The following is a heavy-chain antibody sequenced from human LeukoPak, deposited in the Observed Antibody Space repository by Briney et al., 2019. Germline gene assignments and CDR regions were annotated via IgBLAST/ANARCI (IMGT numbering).Heavy chain of an antibody. V-gene: IGHV4-34*01. CDR2: INHSGST. D-gene: IGHD3/OR15-3a*01. J-gene: IGHJ4*02. CDR3: ARHALDASSPLFDY. CDR1: GGSINNGGYY. Sequence: SETLSLTCTVSGGSINNGGYYWSWIRQPPGKGLEWIGEINHSGSTNYNPSLKSRVTISVDTSKNQFSLKLSSVTAADTAVYYCARHALDASSPLFDYWGQGTLVTVSS.